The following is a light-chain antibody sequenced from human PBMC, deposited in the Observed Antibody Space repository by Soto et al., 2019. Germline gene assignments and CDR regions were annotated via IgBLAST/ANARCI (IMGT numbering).Light chain of an antibody. CDR1: QNLGTLY. CDR3: QQYGSSPIT. Sequence: EIVLTQSPGTLSLSPGERGTLSCRASQNLGTLYLAWFQQKSGQAPRLLIYSASRRATGIPDRFSGSGSGTDFTLTISRLEPEDFAVYYCQQYGSSPITFGQGTRLE. CDR2: SAS. V-gene: IGKV3-20*01. J-gene: IGKJ5*01.